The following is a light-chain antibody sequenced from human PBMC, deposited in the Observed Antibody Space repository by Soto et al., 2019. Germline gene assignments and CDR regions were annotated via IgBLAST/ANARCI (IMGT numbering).Light chain of an antibody. V-gene: IGKV3-20*01. CDR1: QTVSSSH. Sequence: EIVLTQSPGTLSLSPGERAPLSCRTSQTVSSSHLAWYQQKPGQAPRLLIYGASRRAAGIPDRFSGSGSGTDFTLTIRRLEPEDSAVYYCHLYGSSPGFTSGPGTKVDIK. J-gene: IGKJ3*01. CDR3: HLYGSSPGFT. CDR2: GAS.